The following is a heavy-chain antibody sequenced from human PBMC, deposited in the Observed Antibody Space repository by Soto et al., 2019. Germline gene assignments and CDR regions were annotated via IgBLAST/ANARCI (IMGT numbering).Heavy chain of an antibody. CDR2: IYYSGST. CDR3: ASHLTSFYYVDY. CDR1: GGSISSSSYY. D-gene: IGHD3-10*01. V-gene: IGHV4-39*01. J-gene: IGHJ4*02. Sequence: QLQLQESGPGLVKPSETLSLTCTVSGGSISSSSYYWGWIRQPPGKGLEWIGSIYYSGSTYYNPSLKSRVTISVDTSKNQFSLKLSSVTAADTAVYYCASHLTSFYYVDYWGQGTLVTVSS.